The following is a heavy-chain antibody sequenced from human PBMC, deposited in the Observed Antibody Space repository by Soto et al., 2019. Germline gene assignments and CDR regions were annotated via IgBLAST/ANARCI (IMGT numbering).Heavy chain of an antibody. CDR1: GFTFSSYW. CDR2: ILSDGSST. V-gene: IGHV3-74*01. CDR3: ARDQLATNWFDP. J-gene: IGHJ5*02. Sequence: GSLRLSCAASGFTFSSYWMHWVRQAPGKGLEWVSHILSDGSSTNYADSVKGRFTISRDNAKNTLYLQMNSLRAEDTAVYYCARDQLATNWFDPWGQGTLVTVSS.